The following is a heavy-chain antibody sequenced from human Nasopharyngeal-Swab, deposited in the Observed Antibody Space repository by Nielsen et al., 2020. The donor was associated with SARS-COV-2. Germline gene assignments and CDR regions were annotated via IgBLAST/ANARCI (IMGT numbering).Heavy chain of an antibody. D-gene: IGHD6-13*01. CDR2: IYHSGST. CDR1: GYSISSGYY. Sequence: SETLSLTCAVSGYSISSGYYWGWIRQPPGKGLEWIGSIYHSGSTYYNPSLKSRVTISVGTSKNQFSLKLSSVTAADTAVYYCARPGQQLVLEYFQHWGQGTLVTVSS. V-gene: IGHV4-38-2*01. J-gene: IGHJ1*01. CDR3: ARPGQQLVLEYFQH.